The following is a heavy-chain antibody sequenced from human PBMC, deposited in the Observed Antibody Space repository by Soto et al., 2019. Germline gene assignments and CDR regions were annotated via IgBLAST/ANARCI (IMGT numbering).Heavy chain of an antibody. CDR1: GYTFTGYY. CDR3: ARSVGGVWSSTSFYRGGFDP. J-gene: IGHJ5*02. CDR2: INPNSGGT. V-gene: IGHV1-2*02. D-gene: IGHD2-2*02. Sequence: QVQLVQSGAEVKKPGASVKVSCKASGYTFTGYYMHWVRQAPGPGLEWMGWINPNSGGTNYGQKFQGRVTMTRDTAISTAYMELSRLRSDDTAVYYCARSVGGVWSSTSFYRGGFDPWGQGTLVTVSS.